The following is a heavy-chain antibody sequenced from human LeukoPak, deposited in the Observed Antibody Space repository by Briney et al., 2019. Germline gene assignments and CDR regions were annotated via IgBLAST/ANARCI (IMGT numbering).Heavy chain of an antibody. D-gene: IGHD1-26*01. CDR3: ARHLVGATRNFDY. J-gene: IGHJ4*02. CDR1: GXSFTSYW. CDR2: IDPSDSYT. Sequence: GESLKISCKASGXSFTSYWISWVRQMPGKGLDWMGRIDPSDSYTNYSPSFQGHVTISADRSISTAYLHWSSLKASDTAMYYCARHLVGATRNFDYWGQGTLVTVSS. V-gene: IGHV5-10-1*01.